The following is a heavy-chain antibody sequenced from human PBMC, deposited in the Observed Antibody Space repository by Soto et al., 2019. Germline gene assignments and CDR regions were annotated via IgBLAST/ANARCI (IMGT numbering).Heavy chain of an antibody. CDR3: ARGIAAAGTRYGMDV. CDR2: INHSGST. CDR1: GGSFSGYY. Sequence: QVQLQQWGAGLLKPSETLSLTCAVYGGSFSGYYWSWIRQPPGKGLEWIGEINHSGSTNYNPSLKSRVTITVDTSKNQFSLKLSSVTAADTGVYYCARGIAAAGTRYGMDVWGQGTTVTVSS. D-gene: IGHD6-13*01. J-gene: IGHJ6*02. V-gene: IGHV4-34*01.